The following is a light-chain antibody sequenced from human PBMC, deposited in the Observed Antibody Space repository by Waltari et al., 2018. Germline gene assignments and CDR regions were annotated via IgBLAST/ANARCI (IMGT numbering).Light chain of an antibody. CDR2: AAS. Sequence: DIQMPQPPSSLSASVGARVPITCRARQSISSYLNWYQQKPGKAPKLLIYAASSLQSGVPSRFSGSGSGTDFTLTISSLQPEDFATYYCQQSYSTPNTFGQGTKLEIK. J-gene: IGKJ2*01. V-gene: IGKV1-39*01. CDR3: QQSYSTPNT. CDR1: QSISSY.